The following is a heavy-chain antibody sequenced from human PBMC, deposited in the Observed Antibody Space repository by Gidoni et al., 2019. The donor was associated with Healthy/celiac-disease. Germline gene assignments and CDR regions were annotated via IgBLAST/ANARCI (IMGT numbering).Heavy chain of an antibody. CDR1: GFAFSSYA. V-gene: IGHV3-23*01. D-gene: IGHD3-10*01. CDR3: AKDHLLWFGESYYFDY. Sequence: EVQLLESGGGLVQPGGSLRLSCAASGFAFSSYAMSWVRQAPGKGREWVSAIRGRGGSTYYADSVKGRFTISRDNSKNTLYLQMNSLRAEDTAVYYCAKDHLLWFGESYYFDYWGQGTLVTVSS. J-gene: IGHJ4*02. CDR2: IRGRGGST.